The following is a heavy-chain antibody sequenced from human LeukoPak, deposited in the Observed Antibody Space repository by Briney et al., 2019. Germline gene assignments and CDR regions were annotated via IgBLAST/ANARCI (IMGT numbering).Heavy chain of an antibody. V-gene: IGHV1-18*01. CDR3: ARPYCSGGSCYIRFDY. Sequence: ASVKVSCKASGYTFTSYGISWVRQAPGQGLEWMGWISAYNGNTNYAQKLQGRVTMTTDTSTSTAYMELRSLRSDDTAVYYCARPYCSGGSCYIRFDYWGQGTLVTVAS. J-gene: IGHJ4*02. CDR2: ISAYNGNT. CDR1: GYTFTSYG. D-gene: IGHD2-15*01.